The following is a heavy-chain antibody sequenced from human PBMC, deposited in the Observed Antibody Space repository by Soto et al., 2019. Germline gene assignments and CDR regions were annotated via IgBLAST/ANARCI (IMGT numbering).Heavy chain of an antibody. CDR1: GYSFTSYW. Sequence: LGESLKISCKGSGYSFTSYWIGWVRQMPGKGLEWMGIIYPGDSDTRYSPSFQGQVTISADKSISTAYLQWSSLKASDTAMYYCARLDTSDPNYYYYGMDVWGQGTTVTVSS. CDR2: IYPGDSDT. CDR3: ARLDTSDPNYYYYGMDV. J-gene: IGHJ6*02. D-gene: IGHD2-21*02. V-gene: IGHV5-51*01.